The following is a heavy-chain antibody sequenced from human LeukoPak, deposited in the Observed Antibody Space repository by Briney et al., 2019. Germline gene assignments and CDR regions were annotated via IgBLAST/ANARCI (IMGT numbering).Heavy chain of an antibody. D-gene: IGHD2-21*02. CDR2: ISAYSGNT. J-gene: IGHJ4*02. Sequence: GASVKVSCKASGYTFTSYGISWVRQAPGQGLEWMGWISAYSGNTNYAQKLQGRVTMTTDTSTSTAYMELRSLRSDDTAVYYCARAAPTYCGGDCYFDYWGQGTLVTVSS. CDR1: GYTFTSYG. V-gene: IGHV1-18*01. CDR3: ARAAPTYCGGDCYFDY.